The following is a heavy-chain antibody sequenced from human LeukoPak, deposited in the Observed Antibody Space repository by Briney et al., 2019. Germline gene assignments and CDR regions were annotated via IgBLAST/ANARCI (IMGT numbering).Heavy chain of an antibody. CDR1: GGSISSYY. V-gene: IGHV4-59*01. D-gene: IGHD6-13*01. CDR3: ARDSYSSSWYYFDY. Sequence: SETLSLTCTVPGGSISSYYWSWIPQTPGKGLEWIGYIYYSGSTNYNPSLKSRVTISVDTSKNQFSLKLSSVTAADTAVYYCARDSYSSSWYYFDYWGQGTLVTVS. CDR2: IYYSGST. J-gene: IGHJ4*02.